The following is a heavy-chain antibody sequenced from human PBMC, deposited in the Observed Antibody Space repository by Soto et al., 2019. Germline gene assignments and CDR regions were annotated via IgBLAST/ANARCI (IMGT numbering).Heavy chain of an antibody. CDR1: GASITFGGYS. Sequence: SETLSLTCTVSGASITFGGYSWSWIRQTPGKGLEWIGYINHLETTFYNPSFESRLTLSIDRAKDQFTLKLHSMSAADRAVYFCARGGGSDSFDYWGQGILVTVSS. D-gene: IGHD1-26*01. J-gene: IGHJ4*02. V-gene: IGHV4-30-2*01. CDR3: ARGGGSDSFDY. CDR2: INHLETT.